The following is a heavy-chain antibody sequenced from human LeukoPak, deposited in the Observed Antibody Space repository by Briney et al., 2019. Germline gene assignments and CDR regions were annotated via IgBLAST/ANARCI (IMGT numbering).Heavy chain of an antibody. CDR3: ARHRAARPPHYYYYYYMDV. Sequence: SETLSLTCTVSGGSISSYYWSWIRQPPGKGLEWIGYIYTSGSTNYNPSLKSRVTISVDTSKNQFSLKLSSVTAADTAVYYCARHRAARPPHYYYYYYMDVWGKGTTVTVSS. CDR1: GGSISSYY. J-gene: IGHJ6*03. V-gene: IGHV4-4*09. D-gene: IGHD6-6*01. CDR2: IYTSGST.